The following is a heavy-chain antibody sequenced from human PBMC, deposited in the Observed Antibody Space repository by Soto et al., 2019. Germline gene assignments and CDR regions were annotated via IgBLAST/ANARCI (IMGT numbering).Heavy chain of an antibody. V-gene: IGHV3-11*06. J-gene: IGHJ4*02. D-gene: IGHD5-18*01. CDR1: GFTFSDYY. Sequence: GGSLRLSCAASGFTFSDYYMSWIRQAPGKGLEWVSYISSSISYTNYADSVKGRFTISRDNAKNSLYLQMNSLRAEDTAVYYCARYIYGYVDYWGQGTLVTVSS. CDR3: ARYIYGYVDY. CDR2: ISSSISYT.